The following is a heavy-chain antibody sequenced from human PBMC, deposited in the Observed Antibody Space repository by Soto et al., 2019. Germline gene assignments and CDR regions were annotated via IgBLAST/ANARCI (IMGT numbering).Heavy chain of an antibody. J-gene: IGHJ4*02. D-gene: IGHD3-3*01. CDR2: ISAYNGNT. CDR3: ARVVITIFGVVINLFDY. CDR1: GYAFTSCS. V-gene: IGHV1-18*04. Sequence: VVSVKVSSTASGYAFTSCSIRWVRQAPGQGLEWMGWISAYNGNTNYAQKLQGRVTMTTDTSTSTAYMELGSLRCDDTAVYYCARVVITIFGVVINLFDYWGQGTLVTVSS.